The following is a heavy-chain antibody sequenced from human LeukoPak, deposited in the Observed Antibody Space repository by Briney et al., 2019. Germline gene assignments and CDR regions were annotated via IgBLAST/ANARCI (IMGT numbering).Heavy chain of an antibody. CDR1: GFTFSNYA. J-gene: IGHJ4*02. V-gene: IGHV3-30*14. CDR2: ISFDGINK. D-gene: IGHD2-15*01. Sequence: PGGSLRLSCAASGFTFSNYAIHWVRQAPGKGLEWVAVISFDGINKYYAESVKGRFTISKDNSKNTLYLQMNSLRPEDTAVYFCARAKSGPFDYWGQGTLVTVSS. CDR3: ARAKSGPFDY.